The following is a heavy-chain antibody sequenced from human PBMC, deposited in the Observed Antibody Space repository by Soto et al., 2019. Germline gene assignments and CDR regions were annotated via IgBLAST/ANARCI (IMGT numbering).Heavy chain of an antibody. Sequence: GGSLRLSCAASGITFSNAWMNWVRQAPGKGLEYIGRIRSKADGGTTEYAAPVEGRFTISRDDSKNTLYLQMGGLKTEDTAVYYCTTTRPGTNVFDNWGQGTLVTVSS. V-gene: IGHV3-15*01. CDR2: IRSKADGGTT. J-gene: IGHJ3*02. D-gene: IGHD6-13*01. CDR3: TTTRPGTNVFDN. CDR1: GITFSNAW.